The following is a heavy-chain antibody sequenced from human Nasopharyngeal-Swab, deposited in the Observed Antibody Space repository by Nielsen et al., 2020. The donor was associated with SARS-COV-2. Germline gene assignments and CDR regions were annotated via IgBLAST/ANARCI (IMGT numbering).Heavy chain of an antibody. CDR1: GGTFSSYA. CDR3: ASLGRYCSSTSCSQRYYYCYMDV. V-gene: IGHV1-69*13. CDR2: IIPIFGTA. D-gene: IGHD2-2*01. J-gene: IGHJ6*03. Sequence: SVKVSCKASGGTFSSYAISWVRQAPGQGLEWMGGIIPIFGTANYAQKFQGRVTITADESTSTAYMELSSLRSEDTAVYYCASLGRYCSSTSCSQRYYYCYMDVWGKGTTVTVSS.